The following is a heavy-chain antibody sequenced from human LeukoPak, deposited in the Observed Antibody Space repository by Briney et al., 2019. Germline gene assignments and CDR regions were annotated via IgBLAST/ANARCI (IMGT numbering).Heavy chain of an antibody. D-gene: IGHD6-13*01. Sequence: ASVKVSCKASGYTFTGYYMHWVRQAPGQGLEWMGWINPNSGGTNYAQKFQGRVTMTRDTSISAAYMELSRLRSDDTAVYYCARDVGSSSWYFDYWGQGTLVTVSS. J-gene: IGHJ4*02. CDR2: INPNSGGT. CDR3: ARDVGSSSWYFDY. V-gene: IGHV1-2*02. CDR1: GYTFTGYY.